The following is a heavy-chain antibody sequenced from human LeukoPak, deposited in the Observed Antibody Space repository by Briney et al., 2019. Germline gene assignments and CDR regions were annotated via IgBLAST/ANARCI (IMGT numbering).Heavy chain of an antibody. V-gene: IGHV3-30*18. CDR1: ASTFSSYG. J-gene: IGHJ4*02. CDR2: ISYDGSNK. Sequence: GGSLRLSCGASASTFSSYGMHWVRQAPGKGLEWVAVISYDGSNKYYADSVKGRFTISRDNSKNTLYLQMNSLRAEDTAVYYCAKLGLIDIVVMVAAPARDQFDYWGQGTLVTVSS. CDR3: AKLGLIDIVVMVAAPARDQFDY. D-gene: IGHD2-15*01.